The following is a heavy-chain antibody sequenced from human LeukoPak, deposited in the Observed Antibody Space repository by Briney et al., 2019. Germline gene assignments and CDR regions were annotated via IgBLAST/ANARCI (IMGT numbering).Heavy chain of an antibody. V-gene: IGHV4-59*08. CDR3: ARHFPRDSSGNDAFDI. D-gene: IGHD3-22*01. CDR1: GGSISYYY. Sequence: SETLSLTCTVSGGSISYYYCSWIRQSPEKGLEWIGYIYSSGSTNYNPSLKSRATISVDTSKNQFSLKLSSVTAADTAVYYCARHFPRDSSGNDAFDIWGQGTVVTVSS. J-gene: IGHJ3*02. CDR2: IYSSGST.